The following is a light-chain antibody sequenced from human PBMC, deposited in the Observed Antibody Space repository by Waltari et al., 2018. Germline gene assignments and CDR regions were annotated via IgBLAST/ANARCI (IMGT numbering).Light chain of an antibody. V-gene: IGLV8-61*01. CDR3: LLYLGSGIFV. CDR1: SGSLSTTSY. Sequence: QTVVTQEPSLSVSPGGTVTLTCALSSGSLSTTSYASWYQQTPGQPPRTLVYKANRRSSGVPDRFSGSILGNRAALTIPWAQAEDESDYYCLLYLGSGIFVFGGGTKLAVL. CDR2: KAN. J-gene: IGLJ3*02.